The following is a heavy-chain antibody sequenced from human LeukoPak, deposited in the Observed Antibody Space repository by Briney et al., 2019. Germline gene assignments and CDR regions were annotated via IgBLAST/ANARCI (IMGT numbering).Heavy chain of an antibody. CDR3: ARARGYCSGGSCYPDY. J-gene: IGHJ4*02. Sequence: SETLSLTCAVYGGSFSGYYWSWIRQPPGKGLEWIGEINHSGSTNYNPSLKSRVTISVDTSKNPFSLKLSSVTAADTAVYYCARARGYCSGGSCYPDYWGQGTLVTVSS. D-gene: IGHD2-15*01. CDR1: GGSFSGYY. CDR2: INHSGST. V-gene: IGHV4-34*01.